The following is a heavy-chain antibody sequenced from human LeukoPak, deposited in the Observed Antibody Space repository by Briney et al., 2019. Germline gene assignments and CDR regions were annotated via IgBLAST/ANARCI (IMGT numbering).Heavy chain of an antibody. CDR2: INHSGST. CDR3: ARAGRYCSSTSCHRWYFDY. D-gene: IGHD2-2*01. CDR1: GGSLSGYY. Sequence: SETLSLTCAVYGGSLSGYYWSWIRQPPGKGLEWIGEINHSGSTNYNPSLKSRVTISVDTSKNQFSLKLSSVTAADTAVYYCARAGRYCSSTSCHRWYFDYWGQGTLVTVSS. V-gene: IGHV4-34*01. J-gene: IGHJ4*02.